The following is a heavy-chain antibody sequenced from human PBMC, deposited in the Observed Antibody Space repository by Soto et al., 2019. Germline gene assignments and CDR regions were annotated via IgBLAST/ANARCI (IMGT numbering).Heavy chain of an antibody. V-gene: IGHV4-59*08. CDR2: IYYSGST. CDR1: GGSISSFY. D-gene: IGHD2-15*01. CDR3: ARQGGTKGIRAFDI. Sequence: SETLSLTCTVSGGSISSFYWSWIRQSPGKGLEWIGYIYYSGSTNYNPSLKGRVIISVDTSKNQFSLKLSSVTAADTAIYYCARQGGTKGIRAFDIWGQGTTVTVSS. J-gene: IGHJ3*02.